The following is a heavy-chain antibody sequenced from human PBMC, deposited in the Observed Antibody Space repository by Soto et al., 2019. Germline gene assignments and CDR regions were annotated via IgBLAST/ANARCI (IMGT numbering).Heavy chain of an antibody. Sequence: QVQLVQSGAEVKKPGSSVKVSCKASGGTFSSYAISWVRQAPGQGLEWMGGIIPIFGTANYAQKFQGRVTITADESTSTAYMELSSLRSEDTAVYYCARAAERGDSLYYYYGMDVWGQGTTVTVSS. CDR2: IIPIFGTA. J-gene: IGHJ6*02. V-gene: IGHV1-69*01. CDR3: ARAAERGDSLYYYYGMDV. CDR1: GGTFSSYA. D-gene: IGHD5-12*01.